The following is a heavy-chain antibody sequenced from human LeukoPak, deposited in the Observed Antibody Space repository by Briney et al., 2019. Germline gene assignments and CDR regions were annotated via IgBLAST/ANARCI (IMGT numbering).Heavy chain of an antibody. D-gene: IGHD3-22*01. V-gene: IGHV4-59*01. CDR3: ARGGSGYYYDFDY. J-gene: IGHJ4*02. CDR1: GGSISSYY. CDR2: IFYSGST. Sequence: SETLSLTCTVSGGSISSYYWSWIRQPPGKGLEWIGYIFYSGSTNYNPSLKSRVTISVDTSRNQFSLSLSSVTAADMAVYYCARGGSGYYYDFDYWGQGTLVTVSS.